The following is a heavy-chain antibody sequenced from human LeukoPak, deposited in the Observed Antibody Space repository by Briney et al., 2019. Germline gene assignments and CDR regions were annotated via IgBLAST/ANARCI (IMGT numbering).Heavy chain of an antibody. V-gene: IGHV4-4*07. CDR2: IYTSGST. Sequence: PSETLSLTCAVYGGSSSGYYWSWIRQPAGKGLEWIGRIYTSGSTNYNPSLKSRVTISVDTSKNQFSLKLSSVTAADTAVYYCARDSWGSYYYYYYMDVWGKGTTVTISS. D-gene: IGHD7-27*01. J-gene: IGHJ6*03. CDR3: ARDSWGSYYYYYYMDV. CDR1: GGSSSGYY.